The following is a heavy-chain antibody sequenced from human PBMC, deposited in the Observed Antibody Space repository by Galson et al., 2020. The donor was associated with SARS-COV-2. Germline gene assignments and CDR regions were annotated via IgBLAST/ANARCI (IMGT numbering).Heavy chain of an antibody. J-gene: IGHJ5*02. Sequence: ASETLSLTCTVSGGSISSYYWSWIRQPPGKGLEWIGYIYYSGSTTYNPSLKSRVTISVDTSKNQFSLKLSSVTAADTAVYYCARALYYYDSSGYGINWFDPWGQGTLVTVSS. CDR3: ARALYYYDSSGYGINWFDP. CDR1: GGSISSYY. D-gene: IGHD3-22*01. CDR2: IYYSGST. V-gene: IGHV4-59*01.